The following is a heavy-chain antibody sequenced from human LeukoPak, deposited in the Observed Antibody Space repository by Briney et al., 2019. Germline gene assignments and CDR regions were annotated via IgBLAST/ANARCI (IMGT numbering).Heavy chain of an antibody. J-gene: IGHJ6*03. CDR2: FFLKGST. CDR3: ARETSQKGAHYMDV. V-gene: IGHV4-38-2*02. Sequence: SETLSLTCTVSGYSITSAYYWGWIRQPPGKGLEWIGSFFLKGSTYYNPSLKSRVTISVDTSKNQLSLKLSSVTAADTAVYYCARETSQKGAHYMDVWGKGTTITISS. D-gene: IGHD3-16*01. CDR1: GYSITSAYY.